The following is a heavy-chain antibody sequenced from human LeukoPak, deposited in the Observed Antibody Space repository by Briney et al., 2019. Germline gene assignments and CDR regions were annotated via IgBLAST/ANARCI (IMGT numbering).Heavy chain of an antibody. CDR3: ARGGGKYQLPGGDFDY. Sequence: SETLSLTCAVYGGSFSGYYWSWIRQPPGKGLEWIGEINHSGSTNYNPSLKSRVTISVDTSKNQVSLKLSSVTAAGTAVYYGARGGGKYQLPGGDFDYWGQGTLVTVSS. CDR2: INHSGST. CDR1: GGSFSGYY. V-gene: IGHV4-34*01. D-gene: IGHD2-2*01. J-gene: IGHJ4*02.